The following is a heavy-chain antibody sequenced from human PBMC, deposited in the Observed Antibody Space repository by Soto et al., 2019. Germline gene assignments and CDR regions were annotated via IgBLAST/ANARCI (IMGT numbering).Heavy chain of an antibody. J-gene: IGHJ4*02. V-gene: IGHV4-39*01. CDR2: IYYRGNA. D-gene: IGHD3-9*01. CDR3: ARLEGLATISYYFDY. Sequence: PSETLSLTCSVSDDSINSDKYYWGWIRQPPGKGLEWIGSIYYRGNAYYNPSLQTRVTISLDKSKSQFSLKLNSVTAADSAVYFCARLEGLATISYYFDYWGPGALVTVSS. CDR1: DDSINSDKYY.